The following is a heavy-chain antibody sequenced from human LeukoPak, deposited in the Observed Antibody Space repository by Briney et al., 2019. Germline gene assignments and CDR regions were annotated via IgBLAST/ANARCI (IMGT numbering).Heavy chain of an antibody. D-gene: IGHD3-10*01. Sequence: ASVKVSCKASGGTFSSYAISWVRQAPGQGLEWMGRIIPILGIANYAQKFQGRVTITADKSTRTAYMELSSLRSEDTAVYYCARDPRGGSGSYYPWEVDGMDVWGQGTTVTVSS. CDR2: IIPILGIA. CDR1: GGTFSSYA. J-gene: IGHJ6*02. CDR3: ARDPRGGSGSYYPWEVDGMDV. V-gene: IGHV1-69*04.